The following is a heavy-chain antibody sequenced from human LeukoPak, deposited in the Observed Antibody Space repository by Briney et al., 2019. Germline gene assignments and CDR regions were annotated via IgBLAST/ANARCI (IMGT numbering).Heavy chain of an antibody. J-gene: IGHJ4*02. CDR2: IYYSGST. CDR1: GGSVSSGSYY. D-gene: IGHD3-16*02. CDR3: ARARMGVWGSYCLFDY. Sequence: PSETLSLTCTVSGGSVSSGSYYWSWIRQPPGKGLEWIGYIYYSGSTNYNPSLKSRVTISVDTSKKQFSLKLRSVTAADTAVYYCARARMGVWGSYCLFDYWGQGTLVTVSS. V-gene: IGHV4-61*01.